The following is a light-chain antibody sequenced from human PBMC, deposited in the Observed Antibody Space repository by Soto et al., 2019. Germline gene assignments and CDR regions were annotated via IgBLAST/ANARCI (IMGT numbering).Light chain of an antibody. J-gene: IGKJ4*01. CDR2: AAS. CDR3: QQSYSTPR. V-gene: IGKV1-39*01. Sequence: DIQMTQSPSSLSSSVGDRVTITCRASQSISSYLNWYQQKPGKAPKLLIYAASSLQGGVPSRFSGSGSGTDFTLTISSLQPEDFATYYCQQSYSTPRFGGGTKVDIK. CDR1: QSISSY.